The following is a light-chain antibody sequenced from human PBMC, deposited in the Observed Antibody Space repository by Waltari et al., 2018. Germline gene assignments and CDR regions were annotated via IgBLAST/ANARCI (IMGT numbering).Light chain of an antibody. CDR2: RDS. Sequence: SHDPTQPPSVSVAPGPPARITCTDNNIGNKNVNWYQQKPRQAPVLVMHRDSNRPPGIPERFSGCNSGNTATLTITRAQAGDEADYYCQTCGSNIVVFGGGTKLTVV. J-gene: IGLJ2*01. V-gene: IGLV3-9*01. CDR1: NIGNKN. CDR3: QTCGSNIVV.